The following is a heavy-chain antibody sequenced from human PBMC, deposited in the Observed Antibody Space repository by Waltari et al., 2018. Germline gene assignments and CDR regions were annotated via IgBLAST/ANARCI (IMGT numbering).Heavy chain of an antibody. CDR3: AREDYFDSGSFPPFFDV. V-gene: IGHV3-48*04. CDR1: GFTFRSYS. Sequence: EVRLVESGGGLVQPGGSLRLSCTASGFTFRSYSMNWVRQAPGRGLDGVSSISGSSSTLYFADSVKGRFTISRDNAKNSLYLQMSSLRAEDTAVYYCAREDYFDSGSFPPFFDVWGQGTLVTVSS. D-gene: IGHD3-10*01. CDR2: ISGSSSTL. J-gene: IGHJ4*02.